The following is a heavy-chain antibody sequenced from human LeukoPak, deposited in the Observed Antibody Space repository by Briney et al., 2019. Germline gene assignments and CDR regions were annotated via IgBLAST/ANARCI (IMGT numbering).Heavy chain of an antibody. CDR2: INHSGST. CDR1: GGSFSGYY. CDR3: ARLKIVVEYPDY. Sequence: PSETLSLTCAVYGGSFSGYYWSWIRQPPGKGLEWIGEINHSGSTNYNPSLKSRVTISVDTSKNQFSLKLKSVTAADTAVYYCARLKIVVEYPDYWGQGTLVTVSS. J-gene: IGHJ4*02. V-gene: IGHV4-34*01. D-gene: IGHD3-22*01.